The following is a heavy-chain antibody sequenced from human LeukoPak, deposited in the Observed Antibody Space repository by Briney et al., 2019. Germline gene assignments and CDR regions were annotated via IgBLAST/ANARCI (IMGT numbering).Heavy chain of an antibody. J-gene: IGHJ2*01. CDR2: LYSGSDT. V-gene: IGHV3-53*01. CDR1: GFTVNTNY. D-gene: IGHD3-10*01. CDR3: ARVGDHFHWYLDL. Sequence: GGSLRLSCAASGFTVNTNYMNWVRQAPGKGLEWVSILYSGSDTYYADSVKRRFTISRDSSKNILSLQMNNLRAEDTAVYYCARVGDHFHWYLDLWGRGTLVTVSS.